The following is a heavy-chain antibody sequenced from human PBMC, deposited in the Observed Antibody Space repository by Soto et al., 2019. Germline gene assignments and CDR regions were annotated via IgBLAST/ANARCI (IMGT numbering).Heavy chain of an antibody. CDR3: ARDYYDSSGYAFDI. J-gene: IGHJ3*02. V-gene: IGHV3-33*01. CDR1: GFTFSSYG. CDR2: IWYDGSNK. D-gene: IGHD3-22*01. Sequence: QVQLVESGGGVVQPGRSLRLSCAASGFTFSSYGMHWVRQAPGKGLEWVAVIWYDGSNKYYADSVKGRFTISRDNSKNTLYLQMNSLRAEDTAVYYCARDYYDSSGYAFDIWGQGTMVTVSS.